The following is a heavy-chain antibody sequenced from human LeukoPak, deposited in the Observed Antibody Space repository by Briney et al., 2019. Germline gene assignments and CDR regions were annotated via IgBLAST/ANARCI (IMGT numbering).Heavy chain of an antibody. CDR2: ISSSSSYI. CDR1: GFTFSSYS. V-gene: IGHV3-21*01. CDR3: AAGRDYYYMDV. J-gene: IGHJ6*03. Sequence: GGSLRLSCAASGFTFSSYSMNWVRQAPGKGLEWVSSISSSSSYIYYADSVRGRFTISRDNAKNSLYLQMNSLRAEDTAVYYCAAGRDYYYMDVWGKGTTVTVSS.